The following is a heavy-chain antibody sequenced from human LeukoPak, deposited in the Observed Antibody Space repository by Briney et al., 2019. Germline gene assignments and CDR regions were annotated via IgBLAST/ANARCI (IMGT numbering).Heavy chain of an antibody. CDR3: XRGKFWFDT. CDR2: SYYNGAT. CDR1: GDSTMSQY. J-gene: IGHJ5*02. V-gene: IGHV4-59*11. Sequence: PSETLSLTCTASGDSTMSQYLTWIRQPPVKRLEWIGYSYYNGATSYNPSLKSRVTISVDMSKNQFSLNLSSVTADDTAVYYCXRGKFWFDTWGQGNMVTVSS. D-gene: IGHD3-10*01.